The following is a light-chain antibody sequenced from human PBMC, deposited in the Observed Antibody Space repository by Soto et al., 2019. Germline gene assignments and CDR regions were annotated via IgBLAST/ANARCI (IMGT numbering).Light chain of an antibody. Sequence: EIVLTQSPGTLSLSPGERATLSCRASQSVSSSYLAWYQQKPGQAPRLLIYGASSRATGIPDRFSGSGSGTDFTLTVSRLEPEDFAVYYCQQYGSSPITFGRGTRLENK. CDR1: QSVSSSY. CDR3: QQYGSSPIT. CDR2: GAS. J-gene: IGKJ5*01. V-gene: IGKV3-20*01.